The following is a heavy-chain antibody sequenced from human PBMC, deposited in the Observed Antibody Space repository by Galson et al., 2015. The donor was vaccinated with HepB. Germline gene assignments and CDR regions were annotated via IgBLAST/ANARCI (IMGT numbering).Heavy chain of an antibody. J-gene: IGHJ4*02. Sequence: SLRLSCAASGFTFSSYSMNWVRQAPGKGLEWVSYISSSSSTIYYADSVKGRFTISRDNAKNSLYLQMNSLRAEDTAVYYCASDYGGLVRYWGQGTLVTVSS. V-gene: IGHV3-48*04. D-gene: IGHD4-23*01. CDR1: GFTFSSYS. CDR3: ASDYGGLVRY. CDR2: ISSSSSTI.